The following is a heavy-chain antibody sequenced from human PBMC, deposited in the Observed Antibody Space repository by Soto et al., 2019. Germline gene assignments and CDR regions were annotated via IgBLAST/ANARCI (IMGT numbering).Heavy chain of an antibody. J-gene: IGHJ6*03. D-gene: IGHD4-4*01. Sequence: GGSLRLSCAASGFTFSSYGMHWVRQAPGKGLEWVAVIWYDGSNKYYADSVKGRFTISRDNSKNTLYLQMNSLRAEDTAVYYCARDLATVTGRGYYYYMDVWGKGTTVTVSS. CDR1: GFTFSSYG. CDR2: IWYDGSNK. CDR3: ARDLATVTGRGYYYYMDV. V-gene: IGHV3-33*01.